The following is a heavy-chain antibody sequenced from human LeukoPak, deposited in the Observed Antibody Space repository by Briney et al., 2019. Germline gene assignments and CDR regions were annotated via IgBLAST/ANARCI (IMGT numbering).Heavy chain of an antibody. V-gene: IGHV1-18*01. CDR2: ISAYNGNT. J-gene: IGHJ4*02. CDR3: ARDFGTGYCSSTSCYEGDY. Sequence: ASVKDSCKASGYTFTSYGISWVRQAPGQGLEWMGWISAYNGNTNYAQKLQGRVTMTTDTSTSTAYMELRSVRSDDTAVYYCARDFGTGYCSSTSCYEGDYWGQGTLVTVSS. CDR1: GYTFTSYG. D-gene: IGHD2-2*01.